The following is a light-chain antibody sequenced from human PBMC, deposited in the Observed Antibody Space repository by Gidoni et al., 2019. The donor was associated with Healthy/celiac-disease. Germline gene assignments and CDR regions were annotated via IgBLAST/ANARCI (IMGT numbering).Light chain of an antibody. CDR3: SSYTSSSTWV. CDR1: SSDVGGYNY. J-gene: IGLJ3*02. V-gene: IGLV2-14*01. CDR2: DVS. Sequence: QSALTQPAPVSGSPGQAITISCTGTSSDVGGYNYVSWYQQPPCNAPKLMIYDVSKRPSGVSNRFSGSNSGTTASLTISGLQAEDEAYYYCSSYTSSSTWVFGGGTKLTVL.